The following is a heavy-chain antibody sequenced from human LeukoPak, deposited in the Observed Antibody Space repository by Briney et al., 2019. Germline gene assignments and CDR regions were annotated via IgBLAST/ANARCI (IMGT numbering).Heavy chain of an antibody. CDR1: GITFSNYA. CDR2: ISGSAHKI. Sequence: SGGSLRLSCVASGITFSNYAVSWVRQAPEKGLDWVSVISGSAHKIRYADSVKGRFTISRDNSENIVYLQMNNLRVEDTAVYYCAGRPTGYSSGYIHWGQRTLVTVSS. V-gene: IGHV3-23*01. D-gene: IGHD5-18*01. CDR3: AGRPTGYSSGYIH. J-gene: IGHJ4*02.